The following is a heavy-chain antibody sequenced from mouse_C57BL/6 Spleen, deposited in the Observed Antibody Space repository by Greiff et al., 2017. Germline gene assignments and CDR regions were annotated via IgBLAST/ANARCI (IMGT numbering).Heavy chain of an antibody. Sequence: EVKLKQSGDGLVKPGGSLTLSCAASGFTFSSYAMSWVRQTPEKRLEWVAYISSGGDYIYYADTVKGRFTISRDNARNTLYLQMSSLKSEDTAMYYCTRVEACWGAATLVTVSA. J-gene: IGHJ3*01. CDR2: ISSGGDYI. CDR1: GFTFSSYA. CDR3: TRVEAC. V-gene: IGHV5-9-1*02.